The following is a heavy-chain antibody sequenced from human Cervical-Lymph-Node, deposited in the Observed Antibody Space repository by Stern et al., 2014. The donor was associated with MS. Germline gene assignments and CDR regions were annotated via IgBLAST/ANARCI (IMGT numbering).Heavy chain of an antibody. Sequence: EVQLVESGAEVKKPGESLKISCKGSGYSFTSYWIGWVRQMPGKGLEWMGIIYPGDSDTRYSPSFQDPVPISAHHATRPAYLQWSSLKASDTAMYYCARQAAGTTVVYYYYGMDVWGQGTTVTVSS. CDR3: ARQAAGTTVVYYYYGMDV. J-gene: IGHJ6*02. V-gene: IGHV5-51*01. D-gene: IGHD1-1*01. CDR1: GYSFTSYW. CDR2: IYPGDSDT.